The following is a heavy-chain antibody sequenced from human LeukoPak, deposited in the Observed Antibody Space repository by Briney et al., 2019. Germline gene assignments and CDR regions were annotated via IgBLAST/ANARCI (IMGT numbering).Heavy chain of an antibody. D-gene: IGHD3-10*01. Sequence: SETLSLTCAVYGGSFSGYYWSWIRQPPGKGLEWIGEINHSGSTNYNPSLKSRVTISVDTSKNQFSLKLSSVTAADTAVYYCARRPFSRITMVRGVNGAFDIWGQGTMVTVSS. V-gene: IGHV4-34*01. CDR3: ARRPFSRITMVRGVNGAFDI. CDR2: INHSGST. J-gene: IGHJ3*02. CDR1: GGSFSGYY.